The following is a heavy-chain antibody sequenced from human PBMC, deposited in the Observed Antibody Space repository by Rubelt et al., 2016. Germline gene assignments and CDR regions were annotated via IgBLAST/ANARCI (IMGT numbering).Heavy chain of an antibody. J-gene: IGHJ5*02. V-gene: IGHV4-39*01. Sequence: QLQLQESGPGLVKPSETLSLTCTVSGGSISSSSYYWGWIRQPPGKGLEWIGSIYYSGSTYYNPSLKCRVTIVVDTSKNQFTLKRSSVTGADTAVYYWARLHTVVTPCWFDPWGQGTLVTVSS. CDR1: GGSISSSSYY. D-gene: IGHD4-23*01. CDR3: ARLHTVVTPCWFDP. CDR2: IYYSGST.